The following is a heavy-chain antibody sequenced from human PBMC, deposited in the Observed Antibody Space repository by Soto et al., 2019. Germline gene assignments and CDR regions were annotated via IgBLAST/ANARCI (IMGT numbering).Heavy chain of an antibody. J-gene: IGHJ6*02. V-gene: IGHV1-69*13. CDR2: IIPIFGTA. Sequence: VKGCCEGFRGDFARDGGSWGGQCPGKGLEWMGGIIPIFGTANYAQKFQGRVTITADESTSTAYMELSSLRSEDTAVYYCARDNGGYGNYYYYGMDVWGQGTTVTVSS. CDR1: RGDFARDG. CDR3: ARDNGGYGNYYYYGMDV. D-gene: IGHD5-12*01.